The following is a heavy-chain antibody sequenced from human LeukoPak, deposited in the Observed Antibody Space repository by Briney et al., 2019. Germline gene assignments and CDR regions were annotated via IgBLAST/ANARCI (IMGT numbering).Heavy chain of an antibody. CDR2: ISGSGGST. Sequence: GGSLRLSCAASGFTFSSYAMSWVRQAPGKGLEWVSAISGSGGSTYYAGSVKGRFTISRDNSKNTLYLQMNSLRAEDTAVYYCAKDLCSGGSCYVADYWGQGTLVTVSS. CDR3: AKDLCSGGSCYVADY. CDR1: GFTFSSYA. V-gene: IGHV3-23*01. J-gene: IGHJ4*02. D-gene: IGHD2-15*01.